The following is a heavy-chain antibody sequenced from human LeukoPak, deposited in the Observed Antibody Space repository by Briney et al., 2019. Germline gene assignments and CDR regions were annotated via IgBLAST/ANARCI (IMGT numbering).Heavy chain of an antibody. D-gene: IGHD1-1*01. CDR3: KSGGAAPGSFDY. Sequence: WGSLRLSCAASGFTFSRYWMSWMRQAPGKGLEWVANIKYDGYEEYYVDSVKGRFTISRDNTKNSLYLQLNSLRVDDTAVYYCKSGGAAPGSFDYWGQGTLVTVSP. J-gene: IGHJ4*02. CDR2: IKYDGYEE. V-gene: IGHV3-7*01. CDR1: GFTFSRYW.